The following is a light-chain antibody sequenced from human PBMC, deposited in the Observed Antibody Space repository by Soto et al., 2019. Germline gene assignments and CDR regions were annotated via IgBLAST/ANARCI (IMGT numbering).Light chain of an antibody. CDR1: SSNIGADYV. V-gene: IGLV1-40*01. CDR2: DNI. CDR3: QSYDSSLSGSVV. J-gene: IGLJ2*01. Sequence: QSVLTQPPSVSGVPGQRVTISCTGSSSNIGADYVVHWYQQLPGTAPKLLIYDNINRPSGVPDRVSGSKSGTSASLAITGLQADDEAYNYCQSYDSSLSGSVVFGGGTKLTVL.